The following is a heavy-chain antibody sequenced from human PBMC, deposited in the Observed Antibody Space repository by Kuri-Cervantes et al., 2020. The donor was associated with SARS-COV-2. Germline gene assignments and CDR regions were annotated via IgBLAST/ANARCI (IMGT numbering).Heavy chain of an antibody. J-gene: IGHJ6*02. Sequence: ASVKVSCKASGYTFTSYDINWVRQATGQGLEWMGWMNPNSGNTGYAQKFQGRVTMTRNTSISTAYMELSSLRSEDTAVYYCASGYILTGYYMAHYYYYGMDVWGQGTLVTVSS. D-gene: IGHD3-9*01. CDR2: MNPNSGNT. CDR1: GYTFTSYD. CDR3: ASGYILTGYYMAHYYYYGMDV. V-gene: IGHV1-8*01.